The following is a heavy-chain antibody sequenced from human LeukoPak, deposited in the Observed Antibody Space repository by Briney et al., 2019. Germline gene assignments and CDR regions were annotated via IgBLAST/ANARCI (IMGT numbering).Heavy chain of an antibody. CDR3: ARVTHSGGDWRHDY. V-gene: IGHV3-23*01. CDR1: GFTFSNYA. D-gene: IGHD2-21*02. J-gene: IGHJ4*02. Sequence: GGSLRLSCAASGFTFSNYAMSWVRQAPGKGLEWVSAISGSAVTTYYGDSVKGRFTISRDNSKNTLYLQMNSLRAEDTAVYYCARVTHSGGDWRHDYWGQGTLVTVSS. CDR2: ISGSAVTT.